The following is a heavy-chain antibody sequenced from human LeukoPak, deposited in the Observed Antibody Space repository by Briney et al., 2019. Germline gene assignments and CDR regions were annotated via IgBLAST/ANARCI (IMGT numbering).Heavy chain of an antibody. CDR1: GYTFTGYY. Sequence: GASVKVSCKASGYTFTGYYMHWVRQAPGQGLEWMGWINPNSGGTNYAQKFQGRVTMTTDTSTSTAYMELRSLRSDDTAVYYCARESWIVGASSDYWGQGTLVTVPS. D-gene: IGHD1-26*01. V-gene: IGHV1-2*02. CDR3: ARESWIVGASSDY. CDR2: INPNSGGT. J-gene: IGHJ4*02.